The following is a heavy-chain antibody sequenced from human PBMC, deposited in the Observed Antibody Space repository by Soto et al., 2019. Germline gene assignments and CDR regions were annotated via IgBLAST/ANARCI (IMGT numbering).Heavy chain of an antibody. J-gene: IGHJ4*02. D-gene: IGHD3-3*01. CDR2: INPSGGST. V-gene: IGHV1-46*01. CDR3: ARGGGITIFGVVIITPPFDY. CDR1: GYTFTSYY. Sequence: ASVKVSCKASGYTFTSYYMHWVRQAPGQGLEWMGIINPSGGSTSYAQKFQGRVTMTRDTSTSTVYMELSSLRSEDTAVYYCARGGGITIFGVVIITPPFDYWGQGTLVTVSS.